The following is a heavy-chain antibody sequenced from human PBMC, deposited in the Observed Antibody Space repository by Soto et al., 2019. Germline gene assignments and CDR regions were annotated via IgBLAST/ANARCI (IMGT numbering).Heavy chain of an antibody. V-gene: IGHV1-3*01. Sequence: ASVKVSCKASGYTFTSYAMHWVRQAPGQRLEWMGWINAGNGNTKYSQKFQGRVTITRDTSASTAYMELSSLRSEDTAVYYCAVHALTGYYYYVLDVWGQGTTVTVSS. CDR1: GYTFTSYA. CDR3: AVHALTGYYYYVLDV. D-gene: IGHD2-8*02. CDR2: INAGNGNT. J-gene: IGHJ6*02.